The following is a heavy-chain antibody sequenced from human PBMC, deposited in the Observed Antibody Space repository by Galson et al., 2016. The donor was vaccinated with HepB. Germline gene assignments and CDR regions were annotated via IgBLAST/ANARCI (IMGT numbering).Heavy chain of an antibody. CDR1: GGSLSSFG. D-gene: IGHD4-23*01. CDR3: ARGLDYGGNNDY. V-gene: IGHV1-69*06. Sequence: SVKVSCKASGGSLSSFGISWVRQAPGQGLEWMGMFTHISGTSKYAQKSQGRVTITADKSTSTVYMELRSLTSDDTAVYYCARGLDYGGNNDYWGQGTLVTVSS. CDR2: FTHISGTS. J-gene: IGHJ4*02.